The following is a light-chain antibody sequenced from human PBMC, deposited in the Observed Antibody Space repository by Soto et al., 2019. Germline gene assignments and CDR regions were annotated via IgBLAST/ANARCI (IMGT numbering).Light chain of an antibody. V-gene: IGKV3-20*01. CDR3: EQYGTSPWT. CDR2: GAS. J-gene: IGKJ1*01. Sequence: FSQYLRTVSLSPEERDTLSCRVGQGGPSRYLAWYQQKPGQAPRHLMYGASSRATGIPDRFSGSGSGTDFTLTISGLEPEDFAVYYCEQYGTSPWTLGQGTKVDI. CDR1: QGGPSRY.